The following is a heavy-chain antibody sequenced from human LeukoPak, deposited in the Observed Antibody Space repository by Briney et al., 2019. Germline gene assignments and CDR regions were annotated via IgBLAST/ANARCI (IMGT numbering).Heavy chain of an antibody. J-gene: IGHJ6*02. CDR2: IIPIFGTA. D-gene: IGHD3-10*01. CDR3: ASPTQYYYGSGSYFRMAGYYGMDV. CDR1: GGTFSSYA. V-gene: IGHV1-69*13. Sequence: SVKVSCKASGGTFSSYAISWVRQAPGQGLEWMGGIIPIFGTANYAQKFQGRVTITADESTSTAYMELSSLRSEDTAVYYCASPTQYYYGSGSYFRMAGYYGMDVWGQGTTVTVSS.